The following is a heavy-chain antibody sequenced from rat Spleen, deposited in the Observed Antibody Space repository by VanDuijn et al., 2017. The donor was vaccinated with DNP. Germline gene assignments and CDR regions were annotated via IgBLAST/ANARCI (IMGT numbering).Heavy chain of an antibody. V-gene: IGHV5-22*01. CDR2: ISYEGSST. D-gene: IGHD3-8*01. CDR3: ARHSPRYWYFDF. J-gene: IGHJ1*01. CDR1: GFTFSDYY. Sequence: EVQLVESGGGLVQPGRSLKLSCAASGFTFSDYYMAWVRQAPKKGLEWVAAISYEGSSTYYGDSVKGRFTISRDNAKSSLYLQMDSLRSEDTATYYCARHSPRYWYFDFWGPGTMVTVSS.